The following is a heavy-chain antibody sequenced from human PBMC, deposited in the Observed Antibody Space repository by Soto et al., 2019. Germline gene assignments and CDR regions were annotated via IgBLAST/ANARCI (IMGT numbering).Heavy chain of an antibody. Sequence: QVQLQQWGAGLLKPSETLSLTCAVYGGSFSGYYWSWIRQPPGKGLEWIGEINHSGSTNYNPSLKSGAPIQEDTPRNHFPLRRSSWPPADRAVYYCASGKWSPKRLRFLECPNYYYSNMDVWGKGPTVPVPS. D-gene: IGHD3-3*01. J-gene: IGHJ6*03. V-gene: IGHV4-34*01. CDR1: GGSFSGYY. CDR2: INHSGST. CDR3: ASGKWSPKRLRFLECPNYYYSNMDV.